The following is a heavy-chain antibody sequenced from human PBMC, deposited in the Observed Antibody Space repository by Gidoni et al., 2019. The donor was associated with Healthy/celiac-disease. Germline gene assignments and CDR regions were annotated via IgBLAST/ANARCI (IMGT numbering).Heavy chain of an antibody. CDR1: GFTFSSYA. J-gene: IGHJ4*02. D-gene: IGHD6-19*01. Sequence: EVQLLESGGGLVQPGGSLRLSCAASGFTFSSYAMSWVRQAPGKGLEWVSAISGSGGSTYYADSVKGRFTISRDNSKNTLYLQMNSLRAEDTAVYYCAKLRVPGIAVAGSLGYWGQGTLVTVSS. V-gene: IGHV3-23*01. CDR3: AKLRVPGIAVAGSLGY. CDR2: ISGSGGST.